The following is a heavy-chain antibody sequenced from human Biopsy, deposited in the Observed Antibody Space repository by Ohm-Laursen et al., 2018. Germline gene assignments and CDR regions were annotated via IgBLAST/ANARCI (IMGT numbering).Heavy chain of an antibody. D-gene: IGHD2-15*01. CDR1: GFIFSRYW. CDR3: ARAYSRGDY. V-gene: IGHV3-7*01. CDR2: IKQDGSEK. Sequence: GSLRLSCAASGFIFSRYWMNWVRQAPGKGLEWVANIKQDGSEKNYVDSVKGRFTISRDNAKNSLLLQMNRLRVEDTAVYYCARAYSRGDYWGQGTLVTVSS. J-gene: IGHJ4*02.